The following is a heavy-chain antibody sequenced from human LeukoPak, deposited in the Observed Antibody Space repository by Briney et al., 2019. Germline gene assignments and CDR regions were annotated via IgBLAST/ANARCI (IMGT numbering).Heavy chain of an antibody. CDR2: IVVGSGNT. CDR3: TSDPTFYSGRYCFDY. J-gene: IGHJ4*02. D-gene: IGHD1-26*01. Sequence: ASVKVSCKASGFTFSNSAVQWVRQARGQRLEWIGWIVVGSGNTNYAQKFQERVTITRDMSTSTAYMELSSLGSEDTAVYYCTSDPTFYSGRYCFDYWGQGTLVTVSS. V-gene: IGHV1-58*01. CDR1: GFTFSNSA.